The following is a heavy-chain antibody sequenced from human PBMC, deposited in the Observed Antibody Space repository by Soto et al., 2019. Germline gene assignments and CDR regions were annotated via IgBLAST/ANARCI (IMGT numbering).Heavy chain of an antibody. D-gene: IGHD3-3*01. CDR1: GLPFRSYG. J-gene: IGHJ6*02. Sequence: QVQLVESGGGVVQPGKSLRLSCAASGLPFRSYGLHWVRQAPGKGLAWVAVISSDGSQNDFADSLKGRFSISRDNSKNMLYLELTSPRPEDTAVYYCARPLYDEFWTGSGVFCGLDVLGQGTTVTASS. CDR2: ISSDGSQN. CDR3: ARPLYDEFWTGSGVFCGLDV. V-gene: IGHV3-30*03.